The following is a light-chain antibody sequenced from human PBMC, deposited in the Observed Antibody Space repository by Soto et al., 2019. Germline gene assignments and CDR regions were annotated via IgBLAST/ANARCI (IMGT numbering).Light chain of an antibody. CDR3: SSYTSSSTLV. V-gene: IGLV1-40*01. CDR1: SSNIGADYA. CDR2: GDT. J-gene: IGLJ2*01. Sequence: QSVLTQPPSVSGAPGQRVTISCTGSSSNIGADYAVHWYQHLPGTAPKLLITGDTSRPSGVPDRFSGSKSGNTASLTISGLQAEDEADYYCSSYTSSSTLVFGGGTKLTVL.